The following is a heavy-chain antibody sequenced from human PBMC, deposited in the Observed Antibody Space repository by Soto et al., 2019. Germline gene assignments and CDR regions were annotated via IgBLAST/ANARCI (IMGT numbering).Heavy chain of an antibody. D-gene: IGHD3-10*01. J-gene: IGHJ6*02. CDR1: GFTFSSYG. V-gene: IGHV3-33*01. CDR3: ARDLCDRVLLWFGELDYKGMDV. Sequence: GGSLRLSCAASGFTFSSYGMHWVRQAPGKGLEWVAVIWYDGSNKYYADSVKGRFTISRDNSKNSLYLQMNSLRAEDTAAYYCARDLCDRVLLWFGELDYKGMDVWGQGTTITVSS. CDR2: IWYDGSNK.